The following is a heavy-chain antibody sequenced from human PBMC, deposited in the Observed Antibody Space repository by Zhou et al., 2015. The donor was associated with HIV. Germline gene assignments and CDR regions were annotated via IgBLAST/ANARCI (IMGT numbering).Heavy chain of an antibody. V-gene: IGHV1-69*01. Sequence: QVQLVQSGAEVKKPGSSVKVSCKASGGTFSSYAISWVRQAPGQGLEWMGGIIPIFGTANYAQKFQGRVTITADESTSTAYMELSSLRSEDTAVYYCASRRIAVAGRGEYFQHWGQGTLVTVSS. CDR1: GGTFSSYA. D-gene: IGHD6-19*01. J-gene: IGHJ1*01. CDR2: IIPIFGTA. CDR3: ASRRIAVAGRGEYFQH.